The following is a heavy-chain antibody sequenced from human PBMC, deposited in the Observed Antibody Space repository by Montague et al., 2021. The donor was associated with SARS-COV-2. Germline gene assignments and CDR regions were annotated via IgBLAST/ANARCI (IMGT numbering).Heavy chain of an antibody. D-gene: IGHD5-18*01. V-gene: IGHV4-39*07. CDR3: ARGFSVPHTRCYSYGHLNSKPGRKPFDN. CDR2: IYYSGTT. J-gene: IGHJ4*02. Sequence: SETLSLTCTVSGGSFSSSIYYWGWIRQPPGKGLEWIGSIYYSGTTYYNPSLNSRVTIAVSRTQNHFSLTLTSVTAADTAVYYCARGFSVPHTRCYSYGHLNSKPGRKPFDNWGQGTLVTVSS. CDR1: GGSFSSSIYY.